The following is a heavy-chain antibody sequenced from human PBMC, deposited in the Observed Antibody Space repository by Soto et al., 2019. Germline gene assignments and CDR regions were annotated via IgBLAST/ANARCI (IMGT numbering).Heavy chain of an antibody. CDR3: AKDRVESGLGEIDY. CDR1: GFTFSTYG. D-gene: IGHD3-16*01. V-gene: IGHV3-33*06. Sequence: QLQLVESGGGVVQPGRSLRLSCAASGFTFSTYGMHWVRQAPGKGLEWVAVIWSDGSNIYYADSVRGRFTISRDNSKNTLYLQMNSLRVEDTAVYYCAKDRVESGLGEIDYWGQGTLVTVSS. CDR2: IWSDGSNI. J-gene: IGHJ4*02.